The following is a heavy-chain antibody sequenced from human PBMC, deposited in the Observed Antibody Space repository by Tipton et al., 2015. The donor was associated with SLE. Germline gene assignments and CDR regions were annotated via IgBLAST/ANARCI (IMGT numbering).Heavy chain of an antibody. V-gene: IGHV4-61*02. Sequence: ILSLTCTVSGDSMNSGVYYWSWLRQPAGKGLEWIGRIFSSGNTIYNPSLKSRVTISEDTSKNQFSLRLSSVTAADTAVYYCAREGISYCGGDCHGSFDYWGQGSLVTVSS. D-gene: IGHD2-21*01. J-gene: IGHJ4*02. CDR3: AREGISYCGGDCHGSFDY. CDR2: IFSSGNT. CDR1: GDSMNSGVYY.